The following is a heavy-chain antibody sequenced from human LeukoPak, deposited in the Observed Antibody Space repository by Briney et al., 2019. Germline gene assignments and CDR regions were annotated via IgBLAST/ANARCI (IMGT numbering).Heavy chain of an antibody. V-gene: IGHV1-2*02. J-gene: IGHJ4*02. CDR3: ARGGGRSWFDY. CDR2: INPNSGGT. Sequence: ASVKVSCKASGYTFTDPNIHWVRQAPGQGLEWMGWINPNSGGTNYAQKFQGRVTMTRDTSISTAYMELSRLRSDDTAVYYCARGGGRSWFDYWGQGTLVTVSS. D-gene: IGHD3-16*01. CDR1: GYTFTDPN.